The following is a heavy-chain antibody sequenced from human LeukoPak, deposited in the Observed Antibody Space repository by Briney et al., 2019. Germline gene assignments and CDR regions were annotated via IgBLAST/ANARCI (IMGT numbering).Heavy chain of an antibody. Sequence: FGPTLVNPPQTLTVTCTFSGFSLTTAGVGGGWIRQTPGKALEWLALIYWNNDNRYSPSLRSRPTIIKDTSKNLVVLIMANMNPADTATYDCAHYGDYRFTNYFDYCGQGTPVTVS. J-gene: IGHJ4*02. V-gene: IGHV2-5*01. CDR3: AHYGDYRFTNYFDY. D-gene: IGHD4-17*01. CDR2: IYWNNDN. CDR1: GFSLTTAGVG.